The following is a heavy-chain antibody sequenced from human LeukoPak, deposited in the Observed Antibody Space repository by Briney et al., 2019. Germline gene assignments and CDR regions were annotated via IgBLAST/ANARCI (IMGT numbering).Heavy chain of an antibody. CDR1: GFTFSTYG. D-gene: IGHD2-2*01. V-gene: IGHV3-30*18. CDR2: MSFDGSDK. CDR3: AKADCSTTSCYFDS. J-gene: IGHJ5*01. Sequence: GGCLRLSCAASGFTFSTYGMHWVRQAPGKGLEWVAVMSFDGSDKYYADPVKGRFTISRDNSKNTLYLQMNSLRAEDTAVYYCAKADCSTTSCYFDSWGHGTVAIVSS.